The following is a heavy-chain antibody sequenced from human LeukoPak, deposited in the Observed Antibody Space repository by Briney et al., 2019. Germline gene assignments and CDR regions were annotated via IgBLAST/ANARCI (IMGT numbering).Heavy chain of an antibody. CDR1: GGSISSYY. J-gene: IGHJ4*02. D-gene: IGHD3-22*01. CDR2: IYYSGST. CDR3: ARDRYYYDSSGYSRFDY. Sequence: SETLSLTCTVSGGSISSYYWGWIRQPPGKGLEWIGSIYYSGSTYYNPSLKSRVTISVDTSKNQFSLKLSSVTAADTAVYYCARDRYYYDSSGYSRFDYWGQGTLVTVSS. V-gene: IGHV4-39*07.